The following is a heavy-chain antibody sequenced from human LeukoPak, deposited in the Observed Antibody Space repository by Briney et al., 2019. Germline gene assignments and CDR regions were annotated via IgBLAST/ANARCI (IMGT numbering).Heavy chain of an antibody. J-gene: IGHJ6*03. CDR3: ARGYSGYDSAYYYYYYMDV. D-gene: IGHD5-12*01. CDR2: ISGSGGST. CDR1: GFTFSSYA. V-gene: IGHV3-23*01. Sequence: PGGSLRLSCAASGFTFSSYAMSWVRQAPGKGLEWVSAISGSGGSTYYADSVKGRFTISRDNSKNTLYLQMNSLRAEDTAVYYCARGYSGYDSAYYYYYYMDVWGKGTTVTVSS.